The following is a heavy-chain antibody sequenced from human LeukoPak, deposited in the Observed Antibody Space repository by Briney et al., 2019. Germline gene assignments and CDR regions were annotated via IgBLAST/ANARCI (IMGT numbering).Heavy chain of an antibody. CDR2: ITSGGTTI. CDR1: GFTFRTYN. CDR3: ARDYSTVTTFFDY. Sequence: GGSLRLSCAASGFTFRTYNMNWVRQAPGKGLEWVSYITSGGTTIYYADSVKGRSTISRDNAKNSLYLQMDSLRAEDTAVYYCARDYSTVTTFFDYWGQGTLVTVSS. J-gene: IGHJ4*02. D-gene: IGHD4-17*01. V-gene: IGHV3-48*01.